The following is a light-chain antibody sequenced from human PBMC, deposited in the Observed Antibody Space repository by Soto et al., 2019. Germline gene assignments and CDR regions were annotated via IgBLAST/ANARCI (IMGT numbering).Light chain of an antibody. J-gene: IGLJ1*01. CDR2: DVS. V-gene: IGLV2-14*01. Sequence: QSVLTQPASLSGSPGQSITISCTGTSSDVGGYNYVSWYQQYPGKAPKLMIYDVSNRPSEVSNRFFGSKSGNTASLTISGLQAEDEADYYCSAYTSSSTYVFGAGTKVTV. CDR3: SAYTSSSTYV. CDR1: SSDVGGYNY.